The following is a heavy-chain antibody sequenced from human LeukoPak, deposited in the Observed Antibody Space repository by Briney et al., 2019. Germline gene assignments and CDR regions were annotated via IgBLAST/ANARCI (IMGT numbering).Heavy chain of an antibody. Sequence: PGGSLRLSCVASGFTFSSCGMHWVRQAPGQGLEWVAIIWFDGSNENYADSVKGRFTVSRDNSKNTLFLQMNSLRAEDTAVYYCAKDGGLWVSAHWGDSWGRGTLVTVSS. CDR3: AKDGGLWVSAHWGDS. J-gene: IGHJ4*02. V-gene: IGHV3-33*06. D-gene: IGHD7-27*01. CDR2: IWFDGSNE. CDR1: GFTFSSCG.